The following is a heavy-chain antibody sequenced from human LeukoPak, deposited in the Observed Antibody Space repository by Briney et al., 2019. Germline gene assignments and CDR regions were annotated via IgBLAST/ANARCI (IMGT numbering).Heavy chain of an antibody. V-gene: IGHV3-20*04. CDR3: ARALDGYNPFDY. D-gene: IGHD5-24*01. CDR2: INWNGGSK. Sequence: GGSLRLSCAASGFTFDDYGMSWVRQAPGKGLEWVSGINWNGGSKGYIDSVKGRFTISRDNAKNSLYLQMNSLRAEDTALYYCARALDGYNPFDYWGQGTLVTVSS. CDR1: GFTFDDYG. J-gene: IGHJ4*02.